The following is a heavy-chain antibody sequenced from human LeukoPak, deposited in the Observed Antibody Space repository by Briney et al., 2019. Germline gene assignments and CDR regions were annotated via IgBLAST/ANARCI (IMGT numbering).Heavy chain of an antibody. D-gene: IGHD2-21*02. J-gene: IGHJ6*02. CDR3: ARLRSDYYYYYGMDV. Sequence: ASVKVSCKASGYTFTSYDINWVRQATGQGLEWMGWINAGNGNTKYSQKFQGRVTITRDTSASTAYMELSSLRSEDTAVYYCARLRSDYYYYYGMDVWGQGTTVTVSS. CDR1: GYTFTSYD. CDR2: INAGNGNT. V-gene: IGHV1-3*01.